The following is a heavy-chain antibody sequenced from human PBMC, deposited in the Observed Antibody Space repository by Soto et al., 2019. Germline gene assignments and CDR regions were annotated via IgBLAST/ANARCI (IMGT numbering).Heavy chain of an antibody. D-gene: IGHD3-3*01. Sequence: GGSLRLSCTASGFTFGDYAMSWFRQAPGKGLEWVGFIRSKAYGGTTEYAASVKGRFTISRDDSKSIAYLQMNSLKTEDTAVYYCTRVPYDFWSGLQERGYGMDVWGQGTTVTVSS. CDR2: IRSKAYGGTT. J-gene: IGHJ6*02. CDR3: TRVPYDFWSGLQERGYGMDV. CDR1: GFTFGDYA. V-gene: IGHV3-49*03.